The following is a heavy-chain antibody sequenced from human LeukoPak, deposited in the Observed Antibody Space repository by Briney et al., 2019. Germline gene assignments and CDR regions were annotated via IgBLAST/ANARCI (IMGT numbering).Heavy chain of an antibody. V-gene: IGHV3-11*01. CDR3: ARVPQFYSPLDY. CDR2: MSDNGNSI. D-gene: IGHD2/OR15-2a*01. Sequence: NPGGSLGLSCAASGFTFSDYYMTWIRQAPGKGLEWVSYMSDNGNSIYYADSVKGRFTISRDNAKNSLYLQMNSLRADDTAVYFCARVPQFYSPLDYWGQGTLVTVSS. CDR1: GFTFSDYY. J-gene: IGHJ4*02.